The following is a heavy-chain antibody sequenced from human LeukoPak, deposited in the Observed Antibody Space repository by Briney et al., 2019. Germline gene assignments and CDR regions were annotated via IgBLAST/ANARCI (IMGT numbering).Heavy chain of an antibody. V-gene: IGHV1-2*02. CDR3: VREGGDAAEYFQH. CDR2: INPNSGGT. D-gene: IGHD2-21*02. CDR1: GYTFTGYY. J-gene: IGHJ1*01. Sequence: ASVKVSCKASGYTFTGYYMHWVRQAPGQGLEWMGWINPNSGGTNYAQKFQGRVTMTRDTSISTAYLELSRLRSDDTAVYYCVREGGDAAEYFQHWGQGTMVTVSS.